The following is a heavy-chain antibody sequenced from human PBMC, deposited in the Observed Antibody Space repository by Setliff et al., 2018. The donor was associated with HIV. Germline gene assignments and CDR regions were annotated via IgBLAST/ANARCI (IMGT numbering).Heavy chain of an antibody. CDR1: GYSISSGYY. V-gene: IGHV4-38-2*01. J-gene: IGHJ6*03. CDR3: ARVTYFYYYYMDV. Sequence: TLSLTCAVSGYSISSGYYWGWIRQPPGKGLEWIGSIHHNGNSNYNPSLKSRLTLSVDTSKNQFSLKLKSVTAADTAVYYCARVTYFYYYYMDVWGKGTTVTVSS. D-gene: IGHD5-18*01. CDR2: IHHNGNS.